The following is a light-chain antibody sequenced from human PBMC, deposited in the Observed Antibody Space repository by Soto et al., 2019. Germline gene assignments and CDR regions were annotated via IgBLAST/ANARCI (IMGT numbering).Light chain of an antibody. CDR1: QSISSY. J-gene: IGKJ1*01. CDR3: QQSYNPPFA. V-gene: IGKV1-39*01. Sequence: DIQMTQSPSSLSASVGDRVTITCRASQSISSYLNWYQQKPGKAPKLLIYGASSLQSGVPLRFSGSGSGTDFTLTISSLQPEDFATYYCQQSYNPPFAFGQGTKLEIK. CDR2: GAS.